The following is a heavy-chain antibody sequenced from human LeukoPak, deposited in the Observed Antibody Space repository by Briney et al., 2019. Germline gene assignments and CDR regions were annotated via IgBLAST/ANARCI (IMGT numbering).Heavy chain of an antibody. D-gene: IGHD3-22*01. Sequence: PGGSLRLSCASSGFTFSFYWMHWVRQAPGKGLVWVSRINNDGRSTSYAGSVKGRFTISRDNAKNTLYLQMNSLRAEDTALYFCAKDQNYESSGYYGGFDCWGQGTLVTVSS. CDR1: GFTFSFYW. V-gene: IGHV3-74*01. CDR3: AKDQNYESSGYYGGFDC. CDR2: INNDGRST. J-gene: IGHJ4*02.